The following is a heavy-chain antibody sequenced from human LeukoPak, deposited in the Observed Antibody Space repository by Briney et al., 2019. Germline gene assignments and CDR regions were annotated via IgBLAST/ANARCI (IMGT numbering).Heavy chain of an antibody. V-gene: IGHV1-46*03. CDR1: GYTFTSYG. J-gene: IGHJ3*02. Sequence: ASVKVSCKTSGYTFTSYGISWVRQAPGQGLEWMGIINPSGGSTSYAQKFQGRVTMTRDTSTSTVYMELSSLRSEDTAVYYCARASYEAFDIWGQGTMVTVSS. CDR3: ARASYEAFDI. CDR2: INPSGGST.